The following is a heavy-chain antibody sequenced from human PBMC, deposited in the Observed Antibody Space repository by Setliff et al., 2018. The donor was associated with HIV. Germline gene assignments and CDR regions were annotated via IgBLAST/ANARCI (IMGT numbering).Heavy chain of an antibody. J-gene: IGHJ4*02. Sequence: SVKVSCKTSGDTFSNFPISWVRQAPGQGLEWMGSIISSLGVTKYAQKFQGRVTITAHESTNTVNMELSSLRSEDTAVYYCARDRGGVGYNPSYYFDYWGQGTLVTVSS. V-gene: IGHV1-69*04. CDR1: GDTFSNFP. D-gene: IGHD3-16*01. CDR3: ARDRGGVGYNPSYYFDY. CDR2: IISSLGVT.